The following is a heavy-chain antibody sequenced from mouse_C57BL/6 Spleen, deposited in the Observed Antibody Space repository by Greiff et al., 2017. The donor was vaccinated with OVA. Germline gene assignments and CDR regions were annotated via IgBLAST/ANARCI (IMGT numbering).Heavy chain of an antibody. CDR2: IHPNSGST. CDR1: GYTFTSYW. V-gene: IGHV1-64*01. J-gene: IGHJ3*01. Sequence: VQLQQPGAELVKPGASVKLSCKASGYTFTSYWMHWVKQRPGQGLEWIGMIHPNSGSTNYNEKFKSKATLTVDKSSSTAYMQLSSLTSEDSAVYYCARCYYDYDGGFADWGQGTLVTVSA. D-gene: IGHD2-4*01. CDR3: ARCYYDYDGGFAD.